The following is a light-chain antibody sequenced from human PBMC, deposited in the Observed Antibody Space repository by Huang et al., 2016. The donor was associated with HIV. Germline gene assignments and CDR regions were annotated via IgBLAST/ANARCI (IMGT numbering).Light chain of an antibody. CDR1: RRLSSQ. CDR2: GVS. Sequence: TRAVLTEERVTLSGRARRRLSSQLAWYQQKRGQAPRLLIYGVSTRATDIPARFSGSGSGTDFTLTINSLQSEDFATYYCQQYNDWPLTFGQGTEVEIK. J-gene: IGKJ1*01. V-gene: IGKV3-15*01. CDR3: QQYNDWPLT.